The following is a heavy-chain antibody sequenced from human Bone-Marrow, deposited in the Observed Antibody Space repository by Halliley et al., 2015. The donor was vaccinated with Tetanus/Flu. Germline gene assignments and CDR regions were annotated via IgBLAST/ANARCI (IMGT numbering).Heavy chain of an antibody. CDR2: LYYSGGT. CDR3: ARLGIWDYFDY. V-gene: IGHV4-30-4*01. Sequence: KGLELIGFLYYSGGTYYNPSLESRVTISFDPSKNQFSLKLSSVTAADTAVYYCARLGIWDYFDYWGQGTLVTVSS. D-gene: IGHD6-13*01. J-gene: IGHJ4*02.